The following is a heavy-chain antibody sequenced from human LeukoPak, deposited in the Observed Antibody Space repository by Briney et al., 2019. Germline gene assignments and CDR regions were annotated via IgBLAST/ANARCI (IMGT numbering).Heavy chain of an antibody. J-gene: IGHJ1*01. CDR2: IWYDGSNK. V-gene: IGHV3-33*01. D-gene: IGHD3-22*01. CDR1: GFTFSTYG. Sequence: GRSLRLSCAASGFTFSTYGMHWVRQAPGKGLEWVAVIWYDGSNKYYADSVKGRFTISRDNSKNTLYLQMNSLRAEDTAVYYCARDGTYYYNSSGYYAEYFQHWGQGTLVTVSS. CDR3: ARDGTYYYNSSGYYAEYFQH.